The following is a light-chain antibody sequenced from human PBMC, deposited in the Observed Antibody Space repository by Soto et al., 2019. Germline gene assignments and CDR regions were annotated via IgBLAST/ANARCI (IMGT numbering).Light chain of an antibody. J-gene: IGKJ3*01. V-gene: IGKV2-30*01. Sequence: DVVMTQSPLSLPVTLGQPASISCRSSQSLVYSDGTTYLNWCQQRPGQSPRRPIHKVSNRDSVVPDRFSGSGSGTDYTLKISMFEAEDVGVYDWMQGTYWPPTYGPGTKVDI. CDR1: QSLVYSDGTTY. CDR3: MQGTYWPPT. CDR2: KVS.